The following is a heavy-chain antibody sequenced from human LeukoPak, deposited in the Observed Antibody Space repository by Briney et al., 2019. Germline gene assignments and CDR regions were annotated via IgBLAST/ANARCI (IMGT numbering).Heavy chain of an antibody. V-gene: IGHV3-21*01. J-gene: IGHJ4*02. CDR1: GFTFSSYS. CDR3: ARDVRGYSYGSDY. CDR2: ISSSSSYI. D-gene: IGHD5-18*01. Sequence: GGSLRLSCAASGFTFSSYSMNWVRQAPGKGLEWVSSISSSSSYIYYADSVKGRFTISRDNAKNSLYLQMNSLRAEDTAVYYCARDVRGYSYGSDYWGQGTPVTVSS.